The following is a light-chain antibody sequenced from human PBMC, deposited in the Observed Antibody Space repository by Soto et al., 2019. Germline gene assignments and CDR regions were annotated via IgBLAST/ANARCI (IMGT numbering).Light chain of an antibody. Sequence: DIQMTQSPSSLSASVGDRVTITCRASQSISTYLNWYQQKPGKAPKLLIYAASSLQSGVPSRFSGSGSGTDFALTITSLQPEDFATYYCHQSYDSLRTLGQGTKVEI. CDR1: QSISTY. CDR2: AAS. J-gene: IGKJ1*01. CDR3: HQSYDSLRT. V-gene: IGKV1-39*01.